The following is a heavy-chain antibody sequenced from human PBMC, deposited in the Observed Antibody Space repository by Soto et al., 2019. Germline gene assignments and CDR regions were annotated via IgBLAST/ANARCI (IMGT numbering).Heavy chain of an antibody. CDR1: CGSIRGSSY. CDR3: ARVSTPPCAPAWCFFAT. D-gene: IGHD2-15*01. CDR2: FSLSGTT. J-gene: IGHJ4*02. V-gene: IGHV4-61*02. Sequence: LALPCTVSCGSIRGSSYWSWIRQPAGKGLEWIGRFSLSGTTNYNPSLRSRVTMSADVSKNQFSLRLTSVTAADTALYYCARVSTPPCAPAWCFFATWGKGTLVT.